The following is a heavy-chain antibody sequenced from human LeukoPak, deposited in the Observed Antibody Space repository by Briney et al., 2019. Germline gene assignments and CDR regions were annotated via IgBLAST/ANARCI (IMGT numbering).Heavy chain of an antibody. V-gene: IGHV5-51*01. CDR3: ARSRSLYDSSEG. J-gene: IGHJ4*02. CDR1: GSRFTSYW. Sequence: GESLKISCKGSGSRFTSYWIGWVRQMPGKGLEWMGIIYPGESDTRYSPSFQGQVTISADKSITTAYLQRSSLKASDTAMYYCARSRSLYDSSEGWGQGTLVTVSS. D-gene: IGHD3-22*01. CDR2: IYPGESDT.